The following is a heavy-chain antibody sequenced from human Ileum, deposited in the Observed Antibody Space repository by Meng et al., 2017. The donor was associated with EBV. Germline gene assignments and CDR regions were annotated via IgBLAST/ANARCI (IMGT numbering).Heavy chain of an antibody. CDR2: IYNSGST. J-gene: IGHJ2*01. V-gene: IGHV4-30-4*01. CDR3: ARGQKGYFDL. CDR1: GGSISSSKYY. Sequence: QVQRQESGPWLVQPSQPRSLTCTGAGGSISSSKYYWSWTRQPPGKGLEWSGHIYNSGSTYYNPSLKSRITISVDTSKNQFSLKLSSVTAADTAVYYCARGQKGYFDLWGRGTLVTVSS.